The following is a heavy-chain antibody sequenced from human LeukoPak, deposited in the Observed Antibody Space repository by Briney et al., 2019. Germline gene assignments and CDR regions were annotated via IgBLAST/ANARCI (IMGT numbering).Heavy chain of an antibody. CDR3: ARGGVAAKYYFDF. D-gene: IGHD3-10*01. Sequence: SETLSLTCTVSGGSISPLYWGWIRQAPGKGLEFIGYIYCSGSTNFNPSLKSRVTLSVDTSKSQISLKLTSVTAADTAVYYCARGGVAAKYYFDFWGQGTLVTVSS. V-gene: IGHV4-59*11. CDR1: GGSISPLY. J-gene: IGHJ4*02. CDR2: IYCSGST.